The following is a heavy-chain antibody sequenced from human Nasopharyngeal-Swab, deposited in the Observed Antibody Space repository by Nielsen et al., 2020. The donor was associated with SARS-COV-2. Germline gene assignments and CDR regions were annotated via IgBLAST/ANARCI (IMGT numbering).Heavy chain of an antibody. J-gene: IGHJ6*02. V-gene: IGHV4-31*02. Sequence: WIRQPPGKGLEWIGYISYRGSTYYNPSLKSRVTISVDTSKNQVSLNLSSVTAADTAVYYCARDYRGAGYYYYGMDVWGQGTTVTVPS. CDR2: ISYRGST. D-gene: IGHD1-26*01. CDR3: ARDYRGAGYYYYGMDV.